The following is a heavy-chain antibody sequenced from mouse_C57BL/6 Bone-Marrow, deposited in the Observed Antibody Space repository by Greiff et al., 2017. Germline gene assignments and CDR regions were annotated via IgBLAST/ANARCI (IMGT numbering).Heavy chain of an antibody. CDR2: IDPETGGT. CDR1: GYTFTDYE. V-gene: IGHV1-15*01. Sequence: QVQLQQSGAELVRPGASVTLSCKASGYTFTDYEMHWVKQTPVHGLEWIGAIDPETGGTAYNQKFKGKAILTADKSSSTAYMELRRLTSEDSAVYYCTREVYYGSSYDWYFDVWGTGTTVTVSS. CDR3: TREVYYGSSYDWYFDV. J-gene: IGHJ1*03. D-gene: IGHD1-1*01.